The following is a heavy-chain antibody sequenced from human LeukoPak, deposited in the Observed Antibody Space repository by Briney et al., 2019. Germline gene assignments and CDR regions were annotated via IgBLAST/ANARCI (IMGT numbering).Heavy chain of an antibody. CDR2: ISYDGSNK. D-gene: IGHD6-13*01. CDR1: GFTFSSYG. Sequence: GGSLRLSCAASGFTFSSYGMHWVRQAPGKGLEWVAVISYDGSNKYYADSVKGRFAISRDNSKNTLYLQMNSLRAEDTAVYYCAKDQQLALDYYYYGMDVWGQGTTVTVSS. V-gene: IGHV3-30*18. J-gene: IGHJ6*02. CDR3: AKDQQLALDYYYYGMDV.